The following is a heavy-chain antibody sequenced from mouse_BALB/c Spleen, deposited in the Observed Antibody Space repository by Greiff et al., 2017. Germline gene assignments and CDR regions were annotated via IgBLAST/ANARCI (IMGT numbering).Heavy chain of an antibody. Sequence: EVQLQQSGAELVRSGASVKLSCTASGFNIKDYYMHWVKQRPEQGLEWIGWIDPENGDTEYAPKFKGKATMTADTSSNTAYLQLSSLTSEDTAVYYCNAGYGSSYAMDYWGQGTSVTVSS. CDR2: IDPENGDT. V-gene: IGHV14-4*02. D-gene: IGHD1-1*01. CDR1: GFNIKDYY. CDR3: NAGYGSSYAMDY. J-gene: IGHJ4*01.